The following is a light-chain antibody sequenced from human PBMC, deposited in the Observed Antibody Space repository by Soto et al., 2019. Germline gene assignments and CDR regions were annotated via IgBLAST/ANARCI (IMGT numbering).Light chain of an antibody. J-gene: IGKJ1*01. CDR3: QQYNDFSPGGT. V-gene: IGKV1-5*01. CDR2: DAS. CDR1: QSISRW. Sequence: DIQMTQSPSTLSASVGDRVTITCRASQSISRWLAWYQQKPGKAPKILIYDASSLENGVPSRFSGSGSGTEFTLTISGLQPDDFATYYRQQYNDFSPGGTFGQGTKVDIK.